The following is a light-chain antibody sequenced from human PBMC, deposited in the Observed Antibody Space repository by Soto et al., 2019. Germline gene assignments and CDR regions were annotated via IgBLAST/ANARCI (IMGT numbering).Light chain of an antibody. J-gene: IGKJ1*01. CDR1: QGISSY. CDR3: QHYNSYSEA. CDR2: AAS. V-gene: IGKV1-9*01. Sequence: IQLTQSPSSLSASVGDRVTITCRASQGISSYLAWYQQKPGKAPKLLIYAASTLHSGVPSRFSGSGSGTDFTLTISSLQPEDFATYYCQHYNSYSEAFGQGTKVDIK.